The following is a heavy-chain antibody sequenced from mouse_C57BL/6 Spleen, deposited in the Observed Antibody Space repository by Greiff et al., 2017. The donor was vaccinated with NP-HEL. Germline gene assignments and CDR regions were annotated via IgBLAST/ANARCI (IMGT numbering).Heavy chain of an antibody. D-gene: IGHD2-4*01. CDR1: GYSITSGYY. V-gene: IGHV3-6*01. CDR3: AGDYDGAYYFDY. J-gene: IGHJ2*01. CDR2: ISYDGSN. Sequence: EVHLVESGPGLVKPSQSLSLTCSVTGYSITSGYYWNWIRQFPGNKLEWMGYISYDGSNNYNPSLKNRISITRDTSKNQFFLKLNSVTTEDTATYYCAGDYDGAYYFDYWGQGTTLTVSS.